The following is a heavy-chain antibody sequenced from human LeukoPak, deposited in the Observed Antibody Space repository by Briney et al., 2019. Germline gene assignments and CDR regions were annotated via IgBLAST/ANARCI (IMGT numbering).Heavy chain of an antibody. D-gene: IGHD3-10*01. V-gene: IGHV3-30-3*01. CDR3: ARAAHTTYVLGRYYYYAMDV. Sequence: GGSLRLSCAASGFTFSSYAMDWVRQAPGKGLEWVARISYAGSNNYYADSVKGRFTISSDNPKNTLYLQMDSLRAEDTAVYYCARAAHTTYVLGRYYYYAMDVWGQGTTVTVSS. CDR1: GFTFSSYA. J-gene: IGHJ6*02. CDR2: ISYAGSNN.